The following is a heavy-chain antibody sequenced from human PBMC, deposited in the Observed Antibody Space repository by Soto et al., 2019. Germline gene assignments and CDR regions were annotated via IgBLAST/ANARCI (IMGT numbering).Heavy chain of an antibody. D-gene: IGHD1-26*01. J-gene: IGHJ4*02. Sequence: SETLSLTCTVSGVSISSYYWSWIRQPPGKGLEWIGYIYYSGSTNYNPSLKSRVTISVDTSKNQFSLKLSSVTAADTAVYYCARVRGSWYNDYWGQGTLVTVSS. CDR2: IYYSGST. CDR1: GVSISSYY. V-gene: IGHV4-59*01. CDR3: ARVRGSWYNDY.